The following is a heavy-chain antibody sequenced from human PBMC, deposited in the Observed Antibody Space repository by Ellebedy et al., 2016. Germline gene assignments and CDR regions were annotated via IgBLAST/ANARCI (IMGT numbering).Heavy chain of an antibody. CDR2: ISDDVAFT. CDR1: GFTFSNYA. Sequence: GGSLRLSCSASGFTFSNYAMSWVRQAPGKGLEWVSFISDDVAFTYYADSVKGRFTISRDNSRNTLFLPMSSLRDEDTAVYYCARAGFGGTPGSDYWGQGTLVTVSS. CDR3: ARAGFGGTPGSDY. J-gene: IGHJ4*02. D-gene: IGHD1-26*01. V-gene: IGHV3-23*01.